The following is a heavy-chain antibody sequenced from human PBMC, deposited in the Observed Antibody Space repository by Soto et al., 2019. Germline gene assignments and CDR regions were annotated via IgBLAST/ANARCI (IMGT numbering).Heavy chain of an antibody. CDR3: AKGGGVLLWFGELLL. CDR2: ISGSGGST. D-gene: IGHD3-10*01. J-gene: IGHJ4*02. CDR1: GFTFSSYA. V-gene: IGHV3-23*01. Sequence: GGSLRLSCAASGFTFSSYAMSWVRQAPGKGLEWVSAISGSGGSTYYADSVKGRFTISRDNSKNTLYLQMNSLRAEDTAVYYCAKGGGVLLWFGELLLWGQGTLVTVSS.